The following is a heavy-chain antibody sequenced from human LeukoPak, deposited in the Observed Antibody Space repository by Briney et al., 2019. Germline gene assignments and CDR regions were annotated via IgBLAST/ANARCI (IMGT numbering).Heavy chain of an antibody. CDR1: GFTFSSYW. CDR2: IKQDGSEK. J-gene: IGHJ4*02. CDR3: ARAVGATHFDY. Sequence: GESLRLSCAASGFTFSSYWMSWVRQAPGKGLEWVANIKQDGSEKFYVDSVKGRFTISRDNDRNSLCLQMNSLRAEDTAVYYCARAVGATHFDYWGQGILVTVSS. D-gene: IGHD1-26*01. V-gene: IGHV3-7*04.